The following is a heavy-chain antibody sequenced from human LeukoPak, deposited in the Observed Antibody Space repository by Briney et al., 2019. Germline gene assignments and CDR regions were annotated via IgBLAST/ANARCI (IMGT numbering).Heavy chain of an antibody. CDR1: GYSFNDYY. CDR2: IRPNSGGT. Sequence: ASVKVSCKASGYSFNDYYIHWVRQAPGQGLEWMGWIRPNSGGTNYAQNFQGRVTMTRDTSITTAYMELSGLTSDDTALYYCARNYGGTSKYFDYWGQGTLVTVSS. J-gene: IGHJ4*02. CDR3: ARNYGGTSKYFDY. D-gene: IGHD4-23*01. V-gene: IGHV1-2*02.